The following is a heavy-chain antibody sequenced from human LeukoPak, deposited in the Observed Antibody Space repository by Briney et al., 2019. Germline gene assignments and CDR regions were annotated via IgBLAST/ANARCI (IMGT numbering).Heavy chain of an antibody. D-gene: IGHD4-17*01. V-gene: IGHV3-21*01. CDR3: SREGPSSTGLDY. J-gene: IGHJ4*02. CDR1: GFTFSSYS. Sequence: GGSLRLSCAASGFTFSSYSMNWVRQAPGKGLEWVSSISSSSSYIYYADSVKGRFTISRDNAKNSLYLQMNSLRAEDTAVYYCSREGPSSTGLDYWGQGTLVTVSS. CDR2: ISSSSSYI.